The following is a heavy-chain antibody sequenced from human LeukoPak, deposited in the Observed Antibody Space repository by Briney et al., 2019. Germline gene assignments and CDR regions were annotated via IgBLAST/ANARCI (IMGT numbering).Heavy chain of an antibody. CDR1: GGSISSGGYS. V-gene: IGHV4-30-2*02. CDR3: ARGGYEQRLWPTPFDY. J-gene: IGHJ4*02. Sequence: SQTLSLTCAVSGGSISSGGYSWSWIRQPPGKGLEWIGYIYHSGSTYYNPSLKSRVTISVDTSKNQFSLKLSSVTAADTAVYYCARGGYEQRLWPTPFDYWGQGTLVTVSS. D-gene: IGHD6-25*01. CDR2: IYHSGST.